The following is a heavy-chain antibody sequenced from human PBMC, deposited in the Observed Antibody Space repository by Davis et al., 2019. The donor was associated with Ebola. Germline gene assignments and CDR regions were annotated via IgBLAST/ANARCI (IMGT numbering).Heavy chain of an antibody. D-gene: IGHD6-19*01. CDR3: AKVHLSIAVAGYFDY. V-gene: IGHV3-30*02. CDR2: IWYDGSNK. CDR1: GFTFSSYG. J-gene: IGHJ4*02. Sequence: GESLKISCAASGFTFSSYGMHWVRQAPGKGLEWVAVIWYDGSNKYYADSVKGRFTISRDNSKNTLYLQMNSLRAEDTAVYYCAKVHLSIAVAGYFDYWGQGTLVTVSS.